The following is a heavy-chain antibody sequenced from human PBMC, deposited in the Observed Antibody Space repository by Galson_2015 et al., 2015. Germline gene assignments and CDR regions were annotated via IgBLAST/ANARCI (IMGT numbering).Heavy chain of an antibody. D-gene: IGHD2-21*02. CDR2: LSHTGSSI. J-gene: IGHJ4*02. Sequence: SLRLSCAASGFTFSSSAMNWVRQAPGKGLEWVSALSHTGSSIYYADSVKGRFTISRDNSKHTLYLHLNSLRADDPAVYYCAKDRRAVVMSAIDYWGQGTQVTVSS. V-gene: IGHV3-23*01. CDR3: AKDRRAVVMSAIDY. CDR1: GFTFSSSA.